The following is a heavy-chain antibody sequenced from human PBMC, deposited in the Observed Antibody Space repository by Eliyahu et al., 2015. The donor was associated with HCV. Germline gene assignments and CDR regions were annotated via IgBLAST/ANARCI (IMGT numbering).Heavy chain of an antibody. CDR2: ISATGGST. D-gene: IGHD1-1*01. V-gene: IGHV3-23*01. Sequence: LEWVSSISATGGSTFYADSVKGRFTISRDNSKNTLYLQMNTLRAEDTALYYCARSPTMDYWGQGTLVTVSS. J-gene: IGHJ4*02. CDR3: ARSPTMDY.